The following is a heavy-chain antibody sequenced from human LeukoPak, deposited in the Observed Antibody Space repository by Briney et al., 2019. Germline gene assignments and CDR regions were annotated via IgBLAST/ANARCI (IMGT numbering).Heavy chain of an antibody. CDR2: IYYSGST. V-gene: IGHV4-39*01. Sequence: SETLSLTCTVSGGSISSSSYYWGWIRQPPGQGLEWIGSIYYSGSTYYNPSLESRVTISVDTSKNQFSLKLSSVTAADTAVYYCARLLDDILTGYYRPFYFDYWGQGTLVTVSS. CDR3: ARLLDDILTGYYRPFYFDY. D-gene: IGHD3-9*01. CDR1: GGSISSSSYY. J-gene: IGHJ4*02.